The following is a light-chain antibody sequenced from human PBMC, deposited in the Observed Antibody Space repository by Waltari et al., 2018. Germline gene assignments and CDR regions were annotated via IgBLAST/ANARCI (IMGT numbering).Light chain of an antibody. J-gene: IGKJ4*01. V-gene: IGKV1-12*01. Sequence: DIQMTQSPSSVSASVGDRVTINCRASQDIGRWLAWYQQKPAKAPKLLIPSASILQSGVPSRFSGSGSGTDFTLTISSLQPEDFATYYCQQAATFPRDTFGGGTKVDIK. CDR3: QQAATFPRDT. CDR2: SAS. CDR1: QDIGRW.